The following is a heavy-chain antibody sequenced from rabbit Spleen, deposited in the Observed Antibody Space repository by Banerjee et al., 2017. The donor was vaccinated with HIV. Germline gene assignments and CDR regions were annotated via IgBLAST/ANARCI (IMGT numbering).Heavy chain of an antibody. D-gene: IGHD8-1*01. J-gene: IGHJ6*01. V-gene: IGHV1S45*01. CDR1: GFSFSSSYY. CDR2: IAGSSSGFT. Sequence: QEQLVESGGGLVQPEGSLTLTCTASGFSFSSSYYMCWVRQAPGKGLEWISCIAGSSSGFTYSATWAKGRFTISKTSSTTVTLQMTGLTAADTATYFCARDTGTSFSTYGMDLWGQGTLVTVS. CDR3: ARDTGTSFSTYGMDL.